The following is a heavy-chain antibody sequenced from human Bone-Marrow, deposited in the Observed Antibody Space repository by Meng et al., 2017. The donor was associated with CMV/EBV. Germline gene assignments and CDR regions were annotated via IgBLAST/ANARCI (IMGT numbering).Heavy chain of an antibody. Sequence: GGSLRLSCAASGFTFDDYTMHWVRQAPGKGLEWVSLISWDGGSTYYADSVKGRFTISRDNSKNSLYLQMNSLRAEDTALYYCARDFWRGLDYWGQGTLVTVSS. V-gene: IGHV3-43*01. CDR3: ARDFWRGLDY. CDR1: GFTFDDYT. D-gene: IGHD3-3*01. CDR2: ISWDGGST. J-gene: IGHJ4*02.